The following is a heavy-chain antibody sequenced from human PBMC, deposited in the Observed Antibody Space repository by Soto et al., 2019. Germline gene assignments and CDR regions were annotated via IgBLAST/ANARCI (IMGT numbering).Heavy chain of an antibody. Sequence: SETLSLTCAVSGGSISSSNWWSWVRQPPGKGLEWIGEIYHSGSTNYNPSLKSRVTISVDKSKNQFSLKLSSVTAADTAVYYCARVSNSSGWFPYYYYGMDVWGQGTTVTVSS. CDR1: GGSISSSNW. D-gene: IGHD6-19*01. CDR2: IYHSGST. V-gene: IGHV4-4*02. J-gene: IGHJ6*02. CDR3: ARVSNSSGWFPYYYYGMDV.